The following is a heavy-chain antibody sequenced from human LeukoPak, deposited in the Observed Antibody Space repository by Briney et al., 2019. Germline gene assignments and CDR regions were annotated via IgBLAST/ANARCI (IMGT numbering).Heavy chain of an antibody. J-gene: IGHJ4*02. V-gene: IGHV3-30*02. CDR3: ARDAPITGTPDY. CDR2: IRYDGSNK. Sequence: GGSLRLSCAASGFTFSSFGMHWVRQAPGKGLEWVAFIRYDGSNKYYADSVKGRFTISRDNAKNSLYLQMNSLRAEGTAVYYCARDAPITGTPDYWGQGTLVTVSS. D-gene: IGHD1-20*01. CDR1: GFTFSSFG.